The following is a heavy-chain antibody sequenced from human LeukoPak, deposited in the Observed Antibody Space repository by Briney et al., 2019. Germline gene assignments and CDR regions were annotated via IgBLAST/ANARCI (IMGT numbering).Heavy chain of an antibody. Sequence: PGESLRLSCVVSKFTFRYYAMNWVRQAPGRGLEWVAGINGDGGGVAYADSVVGRFTISRDYAETSLYLQMNSLRPEDTALYYCARDRGGKVDTGAVEYWGQGTQVAVSS. V-gene: IGHV3-9*01. D-gene: IGHD5-18*01. CDR1: KFTFRYYA. CDR3: ARDRGGKVDTGAVEY. J-gene: IGHJ4*02. CDR2: INGDGGGV.